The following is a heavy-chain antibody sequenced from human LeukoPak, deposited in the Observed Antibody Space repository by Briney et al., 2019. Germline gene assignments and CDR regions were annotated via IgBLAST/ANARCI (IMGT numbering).Heavy chain of an antibody. CDR1: GFTFSSYA. Sequence: PGGSLRLSCAASGFTFSSYAMSWVRQAPGKGLEWVSVISGSGGSTYYADSVKGRFTISRDNAKNTLYLQMNNLRAEDTAVYYCAKDYSSSWYYFDYWGQGTLVTVSS. J-gene: IGHJ4*02. D-gene: IGHD6-13*01. CDR3: AKDYSSSWYYFDY. V-gene: IGHV3-23*01. CDR2: ISGSGGST.